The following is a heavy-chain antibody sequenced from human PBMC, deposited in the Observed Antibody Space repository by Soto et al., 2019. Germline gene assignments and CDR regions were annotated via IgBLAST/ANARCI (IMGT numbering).Heavy chain of an antibody. V-gene: IGHV3-23*01. CDR2: ISGSGGST. CDR1: GFTFSSYA. D-gene: IGHD2-2*01. J-gene: IGHJ5*02. Sequence: GGSLRLSCAASGFTFSSYAMSWVRQAPGKGLEWVSAISGSGGSTYYADSVKGRFTISRDNSKNTLYLQMNGLRAEDTAVYYCAKDPEDIVVVPAAMSVLNWFDPWGQGTLVTVSS. CDR3: AKDPEDIVVVPAAMSVLNWFDP.